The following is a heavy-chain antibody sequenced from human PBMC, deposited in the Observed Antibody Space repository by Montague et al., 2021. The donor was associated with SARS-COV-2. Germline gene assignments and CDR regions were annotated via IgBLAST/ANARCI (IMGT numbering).Heavy chain of an antibody. CDR1: GFTFTNSP. V-gene: IGHV3-23*03. J-gene: IGHJ5*02. CDR2: IHSAGRGT. D-gene: IGHD3-9*01. CDR3: AKVGDILTGYSLINLDA. Sequence: SLRLSCAASGFTFTNSPMSWVRQAPVKGLDWVSVIHSAGRGTYYXDSVQGRFTISRDNLKNTVYLQMNNLRDVDTAVYYCAKVGDILTGYSLINLDAWGQGTLVVVSS.